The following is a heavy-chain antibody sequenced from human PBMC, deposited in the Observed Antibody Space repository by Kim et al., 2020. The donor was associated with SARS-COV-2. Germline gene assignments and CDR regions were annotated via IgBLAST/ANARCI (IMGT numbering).Heavy chain of an antibody. CDR3: ARSYGDYLWDY. CDR2: IYYSGRI. V-gene: IGHV4-59*12. D-gene: IGHD4-17*01. J-gene: IGHJ4*02. Sequence: SETLSLTCIVSGGSISSYYWSWVRQPPGKGLEWIGYIYYSGRINYNPSLKSRVTMSVDTSKNQFSLNLTYVTAADTAVYYCARSYGDYLWDYWGQGALVTVSS. CDR1: GGSISSYY.